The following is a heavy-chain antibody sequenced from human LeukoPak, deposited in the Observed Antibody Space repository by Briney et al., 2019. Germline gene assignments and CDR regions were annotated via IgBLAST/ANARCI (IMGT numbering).Heavy chain of an antibody. Sequence: GGSLRLSFYASGLALSFFAMSWRPQAPGRGVGWVSTINANSGTRSYVACVMSRFTTSRDKSKNTLYLQLNTLRAGDTAVYYCAKPISEGLAVTADWFASWGQGALVVVSS. CDR3: AKPISEGLAVTADWFAS. J-gene: IGHJ5*01. CDR2: INANSGTR. D-gene: IGHD6-19*01. CDR1: GLALSFFA. V-gene: IGHV3-23*01.